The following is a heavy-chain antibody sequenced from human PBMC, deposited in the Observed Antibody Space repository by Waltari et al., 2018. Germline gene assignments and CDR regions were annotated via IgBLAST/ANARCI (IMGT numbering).Heavy chain of an antibody. D-gene: IGHD3-9*01. CDR2: ISSSSSTI. CDR3: ARYDILTGPDY. CDR1: GLPFSSYS. J-gene: IGHJ4*02. Sequence: EVQLVESGGGLVQPGVPLRLSCAASGLPFSSYSLNWVSQAPGKGLEGVSYISSSSSTIYYADSVKGRFTISRDNAKNSLYLQMNSLRAEDTAVYYCARYDILTGPDYWGQGTLVTVSS. V-gene: IGHV3-48*01.